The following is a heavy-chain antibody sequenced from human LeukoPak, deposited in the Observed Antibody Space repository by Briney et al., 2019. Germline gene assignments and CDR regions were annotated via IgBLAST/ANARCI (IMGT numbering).Heavy chain of an antibody. CDR3: TRQSISGSSLSYFDY. J-gene: IGHJ4*02. CDR2: FYDSGSN. V-gene: IGHV4-59*01. D-gene: IGHD3-22*01. Sequence: SETLSLTCAASGGSISSYYWSWIRQPPGKGLEWIGNFYDSGSNNYYASLKSRVTISVDKSKKQWSLKLSSVTAADTAVYYCTRQSISGSSLSYFDYWGQGTLVNVSS. CDR1: GGSISSYY.